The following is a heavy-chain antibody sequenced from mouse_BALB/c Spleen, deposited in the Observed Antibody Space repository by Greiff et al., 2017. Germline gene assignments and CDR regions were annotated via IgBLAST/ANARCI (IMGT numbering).Heavy chain of an antibody. CDR1: GFTFSSYA. Sequence: EVQLVESGGGLVKPGGSLKLSCAASGFTFSSYAMSWVRQTPEKRLEWVASISSGGSTYYPDSVKGRFTISRDNARNILYLQMSSLRSEDTAMYYCARGHYYGSSYFDYWGHGTTLTVSS. CDR3: ARGHYYGSSYFDY. D-gene: IGHD1-1*01. CDR2: ISSGGST. V-gene: IGHV5-6-5*01. J-gene: IGHJ2*01.